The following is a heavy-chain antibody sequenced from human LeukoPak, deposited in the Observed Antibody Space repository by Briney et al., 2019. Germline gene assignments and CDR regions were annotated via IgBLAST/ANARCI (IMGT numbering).Heavy chain of an antibody. V-gene: IGHV1-69*13. J-gene: IGHJ4*02. CDR1: GGTFSSYA. D-gene: IGHD5-24*01. Sequence: ASVKVSCKASGGTFSSYAISWVRQAPGQGLEWMGGIIPIFGTANYAQKFQGRVTITADESTSTAYMELSSLRSEDTAVYYCARARSRRDGYNYWGQGTLVTVSS. CDR2: IIPIFGTA. CDR3: ARARSRRDGYNY.